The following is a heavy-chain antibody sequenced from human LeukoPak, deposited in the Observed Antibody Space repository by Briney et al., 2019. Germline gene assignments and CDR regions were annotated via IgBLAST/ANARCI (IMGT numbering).Heavy chain of an antibody. V-gene: IGHV3-23*01. D-gene: IGHD6-19*01. CDR2: ISGSGGST. J-gene: IGHJ6*03. CDR1: GFTFSSYA. CDR3: ARRGGITVAGAYYYYLDV. Sequence: GGSLRLSCAASGFTFSSYAMSWVRQAPGKGLEWVSAISGSGGSTYNADSVKGRFTISRDNSKNTLYLQMNSLRAEDTAVYYCARRGGITVAGAYYYYLDVWGRGTTVTVSS.